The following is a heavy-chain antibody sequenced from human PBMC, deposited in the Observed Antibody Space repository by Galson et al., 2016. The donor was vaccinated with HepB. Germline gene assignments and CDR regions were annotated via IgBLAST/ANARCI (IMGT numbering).Heavy chain of an antibody. D-gene: IGHD2-21*01. V-gene: IGHV3-30*04. CDR1: GFTLANYA. J-gene: IGHJ6*02. CDR3: ARDVIELKVHGIAAIPSGMDV. CDR2: TSNGGRNT. Sequence: SLRLSCAASGFTLANYAIHWVRQAPGKGLEWVAVTSNGGRNTYFADSVKGRFTISRDISRNTLYLQMNSLRTEDKGVYSCARDVIELKVHGIAAIPSGMDVWGQGTTVTVSS.